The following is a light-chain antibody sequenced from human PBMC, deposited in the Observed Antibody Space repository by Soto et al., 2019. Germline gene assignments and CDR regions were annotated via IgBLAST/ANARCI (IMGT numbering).Light chain of an antibody. CDR1: SSDVGGYNY. V-gene: IGLV2-14*01. CDR3: SSYTRSSSLV. J-gene: IGLJ1*01. Sequence: QSLLTQPASVSGSPGQSITISCTGTSSDVGGYNYVSWYQQHPGKAPKLMIYEVSNRPSGVSNRFSGSKSGNTASLTISGLQAEDEADYYCSSYTRSSSLVFGTGTKLTVL. CDR2: EVS.